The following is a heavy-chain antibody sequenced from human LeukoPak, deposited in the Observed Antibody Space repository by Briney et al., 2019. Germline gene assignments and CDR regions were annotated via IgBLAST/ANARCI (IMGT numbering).Heavy chain of an antibody. CDR3: ARGGYGDRIDY. J-gene: IGHJ4*02. CDR1: GYTFIRYY. CDR2: INPSGGST. Sequence: GASVKVSCKASGYTFIRYYMHWVRQAPGQGLEWMGIINPSGGSTSYAQKFQGRVTMTRDTSTSTVYMELSRLVSADTAVYYCARGGYGDRIDYWGQGTLVSVSS. V-gene: IGHV1-46*03. D-gene: IGHD4-17*01.